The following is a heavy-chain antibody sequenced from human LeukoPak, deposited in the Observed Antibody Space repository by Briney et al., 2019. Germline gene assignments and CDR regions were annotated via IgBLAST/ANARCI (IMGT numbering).Heavy chain of an antibody. J-gene: IGHJ4*02. D-gene: IGHD3-22*01. V-gene: IGHV4-4*02. Sequence: SGTLSLTCAVSGCSISSSNWWSWVRQPPGKGLEWIGEITPSGSTNYSPSLKSRVSISIDTSKKKLSLRLTSVTAADSAVYYCASSFYYDSRDYWGQGTLVTVSS. CDR1: GCSISSSNW. CDR2: ITPSGST. CDR3: ASSFYYDSRDY.